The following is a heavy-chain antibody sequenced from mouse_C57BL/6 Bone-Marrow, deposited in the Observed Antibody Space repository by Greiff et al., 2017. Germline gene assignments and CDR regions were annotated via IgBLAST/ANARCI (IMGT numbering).Heavy chain of an antibody. CDR1: GYTFTNYW. D-gene: IGHD1-1*01. CDR3: ARGDYYGSSFAY. V-gene: IGHV1-63*01. J-gene: IGHJ3*01. Sequence: VQLQQSGAELVRPGTSVKMSCKASGYTFTNYWIGWAKQRPGHGLEWIGDIYPGGGYTNYNEKFKGKAKLTADKSSSTAYMQFSSLTSEDSAIYYCARGDYYGSSFAYWGQGTLVTVSA. CDR2: IYPGGGYT.